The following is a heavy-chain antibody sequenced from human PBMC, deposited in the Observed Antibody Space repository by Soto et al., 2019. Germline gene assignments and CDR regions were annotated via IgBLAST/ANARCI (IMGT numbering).Heavy chain of an antibody. Sequence: SQTLSLTCAISGDSVSSNRSAWNCIRQSPSRGLEWLGRTYYRSKWYNDYAVSVKSRITINPDTSKNQFSLQLNSVTPEDTAVYYCARGTYSSSSGRYYYYGMDAWGKGTTVTVSS. CDR1: GDSVSSNRSA. J-gene: IGHJ6*04. D-gene: IGHD6-6*01. CDR2: TYYRSKWYN. V-gene: IGHV6-1*01. CDR3: ARGTYSSSSGRYYYYGMDA.